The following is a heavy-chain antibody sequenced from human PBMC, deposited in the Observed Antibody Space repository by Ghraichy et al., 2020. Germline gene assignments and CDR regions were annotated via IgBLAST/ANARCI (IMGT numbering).Heavy chain of an antibody. J-gene: IGHJ4*02. CDR2: ITWDGGNK. D-gene: IGHD7-27*01. CDR1: GFTFDDYT. V-gene: IGHV3-43*01. Sequence: GGSLRLSCAASGFTFDDYTMHWVRQAPGKGLEWVSLITWDGGNKYYADSVKGRFSISRDNRRKSLYLQMNSLRADDTGLYYCAKEISYTGDDVYLDYWGQGTLVTASA. CDR3: AKEISYTGDDVYLDY.